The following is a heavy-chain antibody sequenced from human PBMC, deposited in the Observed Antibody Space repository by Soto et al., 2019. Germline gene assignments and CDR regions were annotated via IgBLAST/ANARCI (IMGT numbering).Heavy chain of an antibody. CDR3: ARESEDLTSNFDY. CDR2: ISSTTNYI. V-gene: IGHV3-21*06. J-gene: IGHJ4*02. CDR1: GFTFTRFS. Sequence: VGSLRLSCSASGFTFTRFSMNWVRQAPGKGLEWVSSISSTTNYIYYGDSMKGRFTISRDNAKNSLYLEMNSLRAEDTAVYYCARESEDLTSNFDYWGQGTLVTVSS.